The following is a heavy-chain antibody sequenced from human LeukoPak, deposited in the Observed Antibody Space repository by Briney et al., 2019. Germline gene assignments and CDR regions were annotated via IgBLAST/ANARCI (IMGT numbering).Heavy chain of an antibody. CDR2: INHSGNT. J-gene: IGHJ4*02. CDR3: ARGGGSSPGIAVY. CDR1: GFTFSSNA. Sequence: LRLSCAASGFTFSSNAIHWIRQPPGKGLEWIGEINHSGNTNYNPSLKSRVTISLDTSKNQFSLKLSSVTAADTAVYYCARGGGSSPGIAVYWGQGTLVTVSS. V-gene: IGHV4-34*01. D-gene: IGHD6-19*01.